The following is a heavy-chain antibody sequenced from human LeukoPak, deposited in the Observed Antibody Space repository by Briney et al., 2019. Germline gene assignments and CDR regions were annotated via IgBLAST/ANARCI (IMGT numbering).Heavy chain of an antibody. CDR1: GFTFSIYW. CDR3: ARVTSGSSYRPFDY. V-gene: IGHV3-7*01. CDR2: IKQDGSEQ. Sequence: PGGSLRLSCAATGFTFSIYWMSWVRQAPGQGLEWVANIKQDGSEQYYVDSVKGRFTISRDSAKNSLYLQMNSLRAEDTAVYYCARVTSGSSYRPFDYWGQGTLVSVSS. J-gene: IGHJ4*02. D-gene: IGHD3-10*01.